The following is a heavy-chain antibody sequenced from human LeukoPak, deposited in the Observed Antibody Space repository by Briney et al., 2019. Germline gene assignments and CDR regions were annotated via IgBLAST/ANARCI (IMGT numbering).Heavy chain of an antibody. Sequence: SSETLSLTCTVSGGSISSFYWGWIRQSPGKGLEWIGYIYYSGSTNYNPSLKSRVTISVDTSKNQFSLKLSSVTAADTAVYYCARVGYYGSGSYSIVYWGQGTLVTVSS. V-gene: IGHV4-59*01. CDR2: IYYSGST. J-gene: IGHJ4*02. CDR3: ARVGYYGSGSYSIVY. CDR1: GGSISSFY. D-gene: IGHD3-10*01.